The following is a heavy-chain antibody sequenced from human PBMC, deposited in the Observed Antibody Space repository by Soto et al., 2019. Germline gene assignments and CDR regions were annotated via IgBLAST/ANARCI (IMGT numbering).Heavy chain of an antibody. CDR2: INWNSGSI. J-gene: IGHJ1*01. CDR1: GVTFDDYA. V-gene: IGHV3-9*01. Sequence: GGSLRLSCAAYGVTFDDYAMHWVRQVPGKGLEWVSGINWNSGSIGYGDSVKGRFAISRDNAKNSLHLQMNSLSAEDTAFYYCVKDESINWYSGHFRHWGQGTLVTVSS. D-gene: IGHD6-13*01. CDR3: VKDESINWYSGHFRH.